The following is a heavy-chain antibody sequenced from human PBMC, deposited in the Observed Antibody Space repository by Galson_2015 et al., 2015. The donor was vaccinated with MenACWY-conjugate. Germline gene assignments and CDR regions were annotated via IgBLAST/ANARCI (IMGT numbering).Heavy chain of an antibody. V-gene: IGHV3-23*01. CDR1: GFTFSSYA. CDR3: AKDLVADDYFHYYVMDV. J-gene: IGHJ6*02. D-gene: IGHD1-1*01. Sequence: SLRLSCAASGFTFSSYAMSWVRQAPGGGLEWVSAISGGGDNTYYAASVKGRFTVSRDNSKNTLYLQMDSLTAEDTALYYCAKDLVADDYFHYYVMDVWGQGTAVTVSS. CDR2: ISGGGDNT.